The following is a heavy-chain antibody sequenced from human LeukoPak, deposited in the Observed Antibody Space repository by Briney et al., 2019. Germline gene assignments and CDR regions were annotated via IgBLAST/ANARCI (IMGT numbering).Heavy chain of an antibody. CDR3: ARADYSSTWSHDYYYMDV. CDR1: GYSISSGYY. D-gene: IGHD6-13*01. Sequence: SETLSVTCTVSGYSISSGYYWGWIRQPSGKGLEWIRSIYHSGSTNYNPSLKSRVTISVDTSKNQFSLKLSSVTAADTAVYYCARADYSSTWSHDYYYMDVWGKGTTVTVSS. CDR2: IYHSGST. J-gene: IGHJ6*03. V-gene: IGHV4-38-2*02.